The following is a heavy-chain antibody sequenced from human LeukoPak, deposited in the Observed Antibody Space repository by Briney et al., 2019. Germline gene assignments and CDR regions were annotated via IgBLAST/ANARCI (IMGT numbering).Heavy chain of an antibody. CDR2: IWYDGSNK. Sequence: GGSLRLSCAASGFTFSNYGMHWVRQAPGKGLEWVAVIWYDGSNKYYADSVKGRFTISRDNSKNTLYLQMNSLRAEDTAVYYCARGDYYDSSGYSQYFQHWGQGTLVTVSS. D-gene: IGHD3-22*01. CDR1: GFTFSNYG. J-gene: IGHJ1*01. CDR3: ARGDYYDSSGYSQYFQH. V-gene: IGHV3-33*01.